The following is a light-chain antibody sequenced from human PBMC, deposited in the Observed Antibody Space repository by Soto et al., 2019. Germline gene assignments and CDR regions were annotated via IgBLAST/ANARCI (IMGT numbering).Light chain of an antibody. J-gene: IGLJ1*01. CDR3: AAWDGILNGYV. Sequence: QSALAQPPSASGTPGQRVTITCSVSSSNIESNTVTWYQQLPGTAPKLVIYSNYDRPSGVPDRFSGSTSGTSASLVIRGLQSEDEADYYCAAWDGILNGYVFGGGTKVTVL. CDR2: SNY. CDR1: SSNIESNT. V-gene: IGLV1-44*01.